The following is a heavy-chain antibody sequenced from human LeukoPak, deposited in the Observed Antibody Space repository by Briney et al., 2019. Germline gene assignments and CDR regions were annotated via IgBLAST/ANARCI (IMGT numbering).Heavy chain of an antibody. D-gene: IGHD1-26*01. CDR3: ARGQGGSYYLNYFDY. Sequence: TTSETLSLTCTVTGGSFSTYYWSWIRQPPGKGLEWIGHFYYSGSTNYNPSLKSRVTISVDTPRNQFSLKLTSVTAADTAVYYCARGQGGSYYLNYFDYWGQGALVTASS. V-gene: IGHV4-59*01. CDR1: GGSFSTYY. J-gene: IGHJ4*02. CDR2: FYYSGST.